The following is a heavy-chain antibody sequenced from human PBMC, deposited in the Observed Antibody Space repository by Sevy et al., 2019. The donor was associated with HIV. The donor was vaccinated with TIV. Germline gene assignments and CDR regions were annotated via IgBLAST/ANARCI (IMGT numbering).Heavy chain of an antibody. J-gene: IGHJ4*02. Sequence: GGSLRLSCAASGFTFSDHYMEWVRQAPGKGLEWVGRTRNKADGYTTEYAASVNGRFTISRDDSENSLYLQMNSLKTEDTAVYYCSTYAGIAAAGRVFDYWGQGALVTVSS. D-gene: IGHD6-13*01. V-gene: IGHV3-72*01. CDR2: TRNKADGYTT. CDR1: GFTFSDHY. CDR3: STYAGIAAAGRVFDY.